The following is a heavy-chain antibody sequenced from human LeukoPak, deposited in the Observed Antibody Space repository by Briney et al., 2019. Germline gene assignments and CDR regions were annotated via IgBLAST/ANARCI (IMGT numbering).Heavy chain of an antibody. CDR2: ILKTGIT. CDR1: GVSISTGGYY. J-gene: IGHJ4*02. D-gene: IGHD1-26*01. V-gene: IGHV4-31*03. Sequence: SQTLSLTCTVSGVSISTGGYYWRWIRQLPGKGLEWIGYILKTGITYYNPSLRSRITISVDTSKNQFSLNLTSVTAADTAVYYCARETSGIYSEYWGQGILVTVSS. CDR3: ARETSGIYSEY.